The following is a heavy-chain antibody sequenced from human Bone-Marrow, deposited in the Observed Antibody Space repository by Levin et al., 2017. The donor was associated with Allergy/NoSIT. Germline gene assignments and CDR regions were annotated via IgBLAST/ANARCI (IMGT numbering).Heavy chain of an antibody. D-gene: IGHD3-10*01. CDR3: ARGPRFGTIRGLGFDI. J-gene: IGHJ3*02. Sequence: PGGSLRLSCAASGFTVSSNYITWVRQAPGKGLEWVSIIYSGGSTYYADSVKDRFTLSRDNSKNTVYLQMNSLRVEDTAVYYCARGPRFGTIRGLGFDIWGQGTMVTISS. V-gene: IGHV3-66*01. CDR2: IYSGGST. CDR1: GFTVSSNY.